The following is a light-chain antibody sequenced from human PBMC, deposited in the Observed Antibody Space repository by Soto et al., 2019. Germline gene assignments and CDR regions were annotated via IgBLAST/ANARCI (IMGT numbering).Light chain of an antibody. CDR3: QQYHSSPPT. Sequence: EIVLTQSPGTLSLSPGERVTLSCRASQSVCSNLAWYQQKHGKAPRLLIYGASTRDTVIPAGFSGTGSGTEFTLTISRLQSEDFSVYYCQQYHSSPPTFGQGTKVDIK. CDR1: QSVCSN. J-gene: IGKJ1*01. CDR2: GAS. V-gene: IGKV3-15*01.